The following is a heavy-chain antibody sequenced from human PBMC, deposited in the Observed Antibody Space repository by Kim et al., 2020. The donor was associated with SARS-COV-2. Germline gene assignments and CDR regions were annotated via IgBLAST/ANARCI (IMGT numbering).Heavy chain of an antibody. CDR3: TRNPEGSSGLFDI. CDR2: INSDGSSS. D-gene: IGHD3-22*01. Sequence: GGSLRLSCAASGFSLSGYWMHWVRQISGKGLVWVSRINSDGSSSSYADPVKGRFTISRDNAKNTLYLQVNSLRVEDTAVYYCTRNPEGSSGLFDIWGQGTMVTVSS. V-gene: IGHV3-74*01. J-gene: IGHJ3*02. CDR1: GFSLSGYW.